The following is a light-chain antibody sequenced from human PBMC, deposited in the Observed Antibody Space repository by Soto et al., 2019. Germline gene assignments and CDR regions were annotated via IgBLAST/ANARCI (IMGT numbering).Light chain of an antibody. CDR2: DVH. CDR3: SSYISSSVT. CDR1: SSDIGDY. J-gene: IGLJ2*01. Sequence: QSALTQPASVSASHGQSITISCTGTSSDIGDYVSWYQQHPGKAPKLVIYDVHNRPSGVSDRFSGSKSDNTASLTISGLQAEDEADYYCSSYISSSVTFGGGTKLTVL. V-gene: IGLV2-14*01.